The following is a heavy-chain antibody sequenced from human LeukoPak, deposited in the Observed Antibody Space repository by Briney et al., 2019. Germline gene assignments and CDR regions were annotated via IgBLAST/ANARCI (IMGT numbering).Heavy chain of an antibody. J-gene: IGHJ4*02. CDR2: IYYSGST. CDR1: GGSISSYY. CDR3: ARAWDTAMVVPFDY. Sequence: SATLSLTCTVSGGSISSYYWSWIRQPPGKGLEWIGYIYYSGSTNYNPSLKSRVTISVDTSKNQFSLKLSSVTAADTAVYYCARAWDTAMVVPFDYWGQGTLVTVSS. D-gene: IGHD5-18*01. V-gene: IGHV4-59*01.